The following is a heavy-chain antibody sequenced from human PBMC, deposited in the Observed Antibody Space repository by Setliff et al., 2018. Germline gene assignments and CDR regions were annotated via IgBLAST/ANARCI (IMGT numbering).Heavy chain of an antibody. CDR3: ARDSGALGYCTGGICYDY. D-gene: IGHD2-15*01. CDR1: GGAFTSHG. Sequence: GASVKVSCKVSGGAFTSHGVSWVRQAPGQGLEWMGGIIPLSDITSYAQTLQGRVTITADKSTNTVNMELSSLRSEDTAVYYCARDSGALGYCTGGICYDYWGQGTLVTVSS. CDR2: IIPLSDIT. J-gene: IGHJ4*02. V-gene: IGHV1-69*10.